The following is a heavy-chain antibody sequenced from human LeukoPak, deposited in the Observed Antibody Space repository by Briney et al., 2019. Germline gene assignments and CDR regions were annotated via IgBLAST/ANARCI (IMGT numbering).Heavy chain of an antibody. CDR1: GGSISSGDYY. CDR2: IYYSGST. CDR3: AREGEMVLDAFDI. V-gene: IGHV4-30-4*08. D-gene: IGHD3-16*01. J-gene: IGHJ3*02. Sequence: SQTLSLTCTVSGGSISSGDYYWSWIRQPPGKGLEWIGYIYYSGSTYYNPSLKSRVTISVDTSKNQFSLKLSSVTAADTAVYYCAREGEMVLDAFDIWGQGTMVTVSS.